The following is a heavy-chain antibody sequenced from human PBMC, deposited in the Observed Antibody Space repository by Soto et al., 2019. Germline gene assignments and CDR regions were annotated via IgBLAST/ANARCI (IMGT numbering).Heavy chain of an antibody. CDR1: GGTFSSYT. D-gene: IGHD2-21*02. CDR2: IIPILGIA. J-gene: IGHJ1*01. CDR3: ERDDELAYSGGDCDS. Sequence: QVQLVQSGAEVKKPGSSVKVSCKASGGTFSSYTISWVRQAPGQGLEWMGRIIPILGIANYAQKFQGKVTMTADKSTSTANKELSSLRSDDIAVYYCERDDELAYSGGDCDSWSQGTMVTVSS. V-gene: IGHV1-69*02.